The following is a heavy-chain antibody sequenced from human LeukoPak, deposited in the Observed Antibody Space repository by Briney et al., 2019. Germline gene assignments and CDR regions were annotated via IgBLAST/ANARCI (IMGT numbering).Heavy chain of an antibody. CDR1: GGSISSSSYY. J-gene: IGHJ3*02. CDR3: ASRYSSGWYSHAFDI. V-gene: IGHV4-39*07. Sequence: SETLSLTCTVSGGSISSSSYYWGWIRQPPGKGLEWIGSIYYSGSTYYNPSLKSRVTISVDTSKNQFSLKLSSVTAADTAVYYCASRYSSGWYSHAFDIWGQGTMVTVSS. CDR2: IYYSGST. D-gene: IGHD6-19*01.